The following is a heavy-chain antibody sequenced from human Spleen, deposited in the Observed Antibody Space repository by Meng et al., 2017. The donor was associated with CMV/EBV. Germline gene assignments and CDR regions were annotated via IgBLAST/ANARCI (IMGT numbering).Heavy chain of an antibody. CDR1: GFTVSDAR. CDR3: AKDEGAVPFDY. V-gene: IGHV3-23*01. D-gene: IGHD1-26*01. J-gene: IGHJ4*02. Sequence: EVQLLGFRGRSVKPWGPLSLSGAGSGFTVSDARMSWVRQWRGKGLVGMTDISARCHSKYYADAMRRRFIIASNNSNNLLFLQITRMTAEEAVVYYGAKDEGAVPFDYWGQGTLVTVSS. CDR2: ISARCHSK.